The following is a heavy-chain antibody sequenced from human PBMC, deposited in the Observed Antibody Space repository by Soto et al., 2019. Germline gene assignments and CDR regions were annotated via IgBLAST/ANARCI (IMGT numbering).Heavy chain of an antibody. CDR2: IYDNGGA. J-gene: IGHJ4*02. V-gene: IGHV4-31*02. CDR3: ARVKGGTTRQAFGS. D-gene: IGHD1-7*01. CDR1: GDSISSGGYY. Sequence: PSETLSLTCTVSGDSISSGGYYWSWIRQHPGKGLEWIGYIYDNGGAYYSPSLRGRVVISVDRSENQFSLRLNSVTAADTAVYYCARVKGGTTRQAFGSWGQGTLVTVSS.